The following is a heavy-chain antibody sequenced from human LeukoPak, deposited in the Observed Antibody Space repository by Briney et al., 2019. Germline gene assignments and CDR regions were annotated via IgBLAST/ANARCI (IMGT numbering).Heavy chain of an antibody. J-gene: IGHJ4*02. CDR3: ARDVATSGWYTFDY. CDR2: TYYRSKWYN. V-gene: IGHV6-1*01. CDR1: GDSVSSNNGA. Sequence: SQTLSVTCAISGDSVSSNNGAWNWIRQSPSRGLEWLGRTYYRSKWYNEYAVSMRGRMTINADTSKNQFSLQLNSVTPEDTAIYYCARDVATSGWYTFDYWGQETLVTVSS. D-gene: IGHD6-19*01.